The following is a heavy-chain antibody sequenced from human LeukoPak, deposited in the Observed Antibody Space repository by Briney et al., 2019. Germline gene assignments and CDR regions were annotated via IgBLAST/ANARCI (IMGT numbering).Heavy chain of an antibody. V-gene: IGHV3-23*01. D-gene: IGHD2-2*01. CDR3: AESPRVPAASGPFDP. Sequence: HPGGSLRLSCAASGFTFSSYAMSWVRQAPGKGLEWVSAISGSGGSTYYADSVKGRFTISRDNSKNTLYLQMNSLRAEDTAVYYCAESPRVPAASGPFDPWGQGTLVTVSS. CDR2: ISGSGGST. CDR1: GFTFSSYA. J-gene: IGHJ5*02.